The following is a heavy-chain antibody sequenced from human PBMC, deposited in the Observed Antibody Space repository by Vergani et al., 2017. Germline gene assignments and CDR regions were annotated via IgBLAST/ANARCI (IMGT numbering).Heavy chain of an antibody. CDR1: GFTFSNSA. CDR3: ARAGEVVPASMENYYYYYYMDV. CDR2: ISGPGLST. D-gene: IGHD2-2*01. J-gene: IGHJ6*03. V-gene: IGHV3-23*01. Sequence: EVHLLESGGGLVQSGGSLRLSCAASGFTFSNSAVSWVRQAPGRGLAWVSSISGPGLSTYYADSVKGRFSISRDNSKNTVFLQMHSLRAEDTAVYFCARAGEVVPASMENYYYYYYMDVWGKGTAVTVSS.